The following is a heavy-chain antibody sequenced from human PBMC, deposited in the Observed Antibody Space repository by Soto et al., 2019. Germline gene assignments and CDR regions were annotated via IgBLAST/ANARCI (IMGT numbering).Heavy chain of an antibody. CDR1: GYTLTELS. D-gene: IGHD3-22*01. Sequence: GASVKVSCKVSGYTLTELSMHWVRQAPGKGLEWMGGFDPEDGETIYAQKFQGRVTMTEDTSTDTAYMELSSLRSEDTAVYYCATDSQPYYYDSSGYRFGYWGQGTLVTVSS. J-gene: IGHJ4*02. V-gene: IGHV1-24*01. CDR2: FDPEDGET. CDR3: ATDSQPYYYDSSGYRFGY.